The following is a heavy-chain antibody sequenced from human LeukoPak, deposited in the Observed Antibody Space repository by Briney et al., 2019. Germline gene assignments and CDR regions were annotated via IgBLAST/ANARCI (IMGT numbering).Heavy chain of an antibody. D-gene: IGHD4-17*01. CDR3: AKDSGAYGDYGNFDY. J-gene: IGHJ4*02. CDR1: GFTFSRNA. V-gene: IGHV3-23*01. Sequence: PGGSLRLSCAGSGFTFSRNALSWVRQAPGKGLEWVSGISGSGTSTYYADSVQGRFTISRDNSKNSLYLQMNSLRAEDTALYYCAKDSGAYGDYGNFDYWGQGTLVTVSS. CDR2: ISGSGTST.